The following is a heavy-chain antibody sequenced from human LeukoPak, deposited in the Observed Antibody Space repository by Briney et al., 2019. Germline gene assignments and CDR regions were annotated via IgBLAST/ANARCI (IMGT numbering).Heavy chain of an antibody. D-gene: IGHD2-8*01. V-gene: IGHV4-39*07. CDR2: IYYSGST. CDR1: GGSISSSSYY. CDR3: ARVALPGVYYFDY. J-gene: IGHJ4*02. Sequence: SETLSLTCTVSGGSISSSSYYWGWIRQPPGKGLEWIGSIYYSGSTYYNPSLKSRVTISVDTSKNQFSLTLSSVTAADTAVYYCARVALPGVYYFDYWGQGTLVTVSS.